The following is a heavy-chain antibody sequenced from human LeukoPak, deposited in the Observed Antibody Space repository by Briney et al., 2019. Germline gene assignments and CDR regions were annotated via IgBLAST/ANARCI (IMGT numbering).Heavy chain of an antibody. V-gene: IGHV4-30-4*01. Sequence: PSETLSLTCTVSGASIRSGDYYWSWIRQPPGKGLEWIGYIYDSGSTYYNPSLKSRITISVDTSENRFSLKLSSVTATDTAVYYCARHYGPWGQGTLVTVSS. CDR2: IYDSGST. CDR3: ARHYGP. CDR1: GASIRSGDYY. J-gene: IGHJ5*02. D-gene: IGHD3-16*01.